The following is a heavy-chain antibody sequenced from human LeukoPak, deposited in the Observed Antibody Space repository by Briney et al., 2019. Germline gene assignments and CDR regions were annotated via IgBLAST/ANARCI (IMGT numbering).Heavy chain of an antibody. V-gene: IGHV3-64*01. CDR3: ARVSRAQGGTDV. J-gene: IGHJ6*02. Sequence: GGSLRLSCTASGFTFSNYVLHWVCQAPEKGLEYVSAISANGGSTYYTSSVKGRFTISRDNSKSTLHLQLGRLRPEDMGVYYCARVSRAQGGTDVWGQGTTVTVSS. CDR1: GFTFSNYV. CDR2: ISANGGST.